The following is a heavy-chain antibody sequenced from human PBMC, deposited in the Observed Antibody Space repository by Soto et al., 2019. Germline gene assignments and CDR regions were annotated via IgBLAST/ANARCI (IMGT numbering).Heavy chain of an antibody. CDR2: IIPIFGTA. V-gene: IGHV1-69*13. Sequence: ASVKVSCKASGGTFSSYAISWVRQAPGQGLEWMEEIIPIFGTANYAQKFQGRVTITADESTSTAYMELSSLRSEDTAVYYCARDRGPSSGYYPYWFDPWGQGTLVTVSS. D-gene: IGHD3-22*01. CDR1: GGTFSSYA. CDR3: ARDRGPSSGYYPYWFDP. J-gene: IGHJ5*02.